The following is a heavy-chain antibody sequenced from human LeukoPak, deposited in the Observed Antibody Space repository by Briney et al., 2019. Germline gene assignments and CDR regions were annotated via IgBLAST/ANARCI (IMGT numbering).Heavy chain of an antibody. D-gene: IGHD3-3*01. J-gene: IGHJ4*02. CDR2: IYYSGST. V-gene: IGHV4-59*01. CDR1: GGSISSYY. Sequence: SETLFLTCTVSGGSISSYYWSWIRQPPGKGLEWIGYIYYSGSTNYNPSLKSRVSISVDTSKNQFSLKLSSVTAADTAVYYCAAITIFGVVPTRSFDYWGQGTLVTVSS. CDR3: AAITIFGVVPTRSFDY.